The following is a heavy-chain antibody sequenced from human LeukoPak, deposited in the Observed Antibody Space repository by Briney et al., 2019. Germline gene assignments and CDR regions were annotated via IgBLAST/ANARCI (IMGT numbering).Heavy chain of an antibody. J-gene: IGHJ4*02. CDR1: GASISSGGYY. V-gene: IGHV4-31*03. CDR3: ATRSSWYGPFWY. D-gene: IGHD6-13*01. Sequence: SQTLSRTCTVSGASISSGGYYWTWIRQHPGKGLEWIGYIYYSGSTYNPSLKSRVTISVDTSKNQFSLKLSSVTAADTAVYYCATRSSWYGPFWYWGQGTLVTVSS. CDR2: IYYSGST.